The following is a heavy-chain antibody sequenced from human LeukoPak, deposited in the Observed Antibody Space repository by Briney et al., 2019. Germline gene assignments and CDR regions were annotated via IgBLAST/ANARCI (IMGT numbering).Heavy chain of an antibody. V-gene: IGHV3-23*01. D-gene: IGHD3-3*01. J-gene: IGHJ5*02. Sequence: GGSLRLSCAASGFAFGNYAMSWVRQAPGKGLECVSGISGSGGTTAYADSVKGRFTISRDNFKNTLYLQMNSLRAEDTAVYYCARDGGDGITIFGVTNWFDPWGQGTLVTVSS. CDR1: GFAFGNYA. CDR3: ARDGGDGITIFGVTNWFDP. CDR2: ISGSGGTT.